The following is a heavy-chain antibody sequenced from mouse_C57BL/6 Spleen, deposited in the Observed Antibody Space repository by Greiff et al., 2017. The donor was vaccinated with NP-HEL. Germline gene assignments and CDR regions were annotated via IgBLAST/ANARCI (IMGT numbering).Heavy chain of an antibody. CDR2: INPSTGGT. CDR1: GYSFTGYY. V-gene: IGHV1-42*01. J-gene: IGHJ2*01. Sequence: VQLKESGPELVKPGASVKISCKASGYSFTGYYMNWVKQSPEKSLEWIGEINPSTGGTTYNQKFKAKATLTVDKSSSTDYMQLKSLTSEDSAVYDCGYYFDYWGQGTTLTVSS. CDR3: GYYFDY.